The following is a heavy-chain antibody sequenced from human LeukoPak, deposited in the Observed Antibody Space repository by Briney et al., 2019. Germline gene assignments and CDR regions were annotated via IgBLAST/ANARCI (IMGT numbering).Heavy chain of an antibody. CDR3: ARHRASLRDSSFDY. V-gene: IGHV4-59*08. D-gene: IGHD3-22*01. J-gene: IGHJ4*02. CDR1: GGSISSYY. CDR2: IYHSGST. Sequence: PSETLSLTCTVSGGSISSYYWSWIRQPPGKGLEWIGYIYHSGSTNYNPSLKSRVTISVDTSKNQFSLKLSSVTAADTAVYYCARHRASLRDSSFDYWGQGTLVTVSS.